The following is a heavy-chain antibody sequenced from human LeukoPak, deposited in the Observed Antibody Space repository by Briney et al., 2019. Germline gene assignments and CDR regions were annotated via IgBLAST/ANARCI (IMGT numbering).Heavy chain of an antibody. Sequence: GASVKVSCKASGYTFTSYGISWVRQAPGQGLEWMGGIIPIFGTANYAQKFQGRVTITTDESTSTAYMELSSLRSEDTAVYYCARGPRGYETQDYYYMDVWGKGTTVTVSS. D-gene: IGHD3-10*01. J-gene: IGHJ6*03. CDR3: ARGPRGYETQDYYYMDV. CDR2: IIPIFGTA. V-gene: IGHV1-69*05. CDR1: GYTFTSYG.